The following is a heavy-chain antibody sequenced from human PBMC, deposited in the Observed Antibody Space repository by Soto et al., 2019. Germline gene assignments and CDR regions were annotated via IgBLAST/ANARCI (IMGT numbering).Heavy chain of an antibody. D-gene: IGHD3-22*01. CDR2: IYYSGST. V-gene: IGHV4-59*01. CDR3: AGYLDDSAAFDI. J-gene: IGHJ3*02. CDR1: GGSISSYY. Sequence: PSETLSLTCTVSGGSISSYYWSWIRQPPGKGLEWIGYIYYSGSTNYNPSLKSRVTISVDTSKNQFSLKLSSVTAADTAVYYCAGYLDDSAAFDIWGQGTMVTVSS.